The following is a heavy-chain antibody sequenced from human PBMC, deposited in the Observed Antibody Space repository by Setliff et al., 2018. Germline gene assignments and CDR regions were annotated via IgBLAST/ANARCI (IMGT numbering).Heavy chain of an antibody. Sequence: GGSLRLSCAASGFAFSTYAMHWVRQAPGKGLEWVAIIWYDGTNKYYADSVKGRFTISRDNSKSTVSLQIDNMRAEDTAIYYCAKHVLSSGWPNDAFDFWGQGTMVTVSS. CDR2: IWYDGTNK. CDR1: GFAFSTYA. CDR3: AKHVLSSGWPNDAFDF. V-gene: IGHV3-33*06. D-gene: IGHD6-25*01. J-gene: IGHJ3*01.